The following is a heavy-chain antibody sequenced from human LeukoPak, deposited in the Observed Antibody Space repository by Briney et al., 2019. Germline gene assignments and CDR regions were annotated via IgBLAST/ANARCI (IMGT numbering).Heavy chain of an antibody. Sequence: GGSLRLSVPPSGFTLITYGMTGFAKAPGKGMEWVANINQDGSEKYFVDSVKGRFTISRDNAKNSLYLQMNILRAEDTAVFYCLSGSGHCGQGTLVTVTS. J-gene: IGHJ4*02. CDR2: INQDGSEK. CDR3: LSGSGH. V-gene: IGHV3-7*01. CDR1: GFTLITYG. D-gene: IGHD3-10*01.